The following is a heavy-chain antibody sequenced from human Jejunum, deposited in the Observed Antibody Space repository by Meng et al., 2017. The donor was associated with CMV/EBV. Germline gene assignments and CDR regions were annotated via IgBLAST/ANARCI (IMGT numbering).Heavy chain of an antibody. CDR1: GFTFRTYG. D-gene: IGHD3-22*01. V-gene: IGHV3-30*02. J-gene: IGHJ6*02. Sequence: CAASGFTFRTYGMHWVRQAPGKGLEWVAFIRNDGSKKFYADSVRGRFTVSSDNSKNTLYVQMNSLRAEDTAVYYCAKAYDSGMDVWGQGTTVTVSS. CDR3: AKAYDSGMDV. CDR2: IRNDGSKK.